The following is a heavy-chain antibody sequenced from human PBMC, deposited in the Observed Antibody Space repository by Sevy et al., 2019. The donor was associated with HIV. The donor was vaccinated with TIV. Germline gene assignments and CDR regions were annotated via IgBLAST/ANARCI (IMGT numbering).Heavy chain of an antibody. Sequence: SETLSLTCAVSGGSISSSNWWSWVRQPPGKGLEWIGEIYHSGSTNYNPSLKSRVTISVEKSKNQFSLKLSSVTAADTAVYYCARERFLEWLTQPRNFDYWGQGTLVTVSS. CDR3: ARERFLEWLTQPRNFDY. J-gene: IGHJ4*02. CDR1: GGSISSSNW. CDR2: IYHSGST. D-gene: IGHD3-3*01. V-gene: IGHV4-4*02.